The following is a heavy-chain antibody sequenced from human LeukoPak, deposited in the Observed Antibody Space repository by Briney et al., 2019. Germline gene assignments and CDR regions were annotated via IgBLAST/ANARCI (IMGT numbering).Heavy chain of an antibody. J-gene: IGHJ6*03. Sequence: GASVKVSCKASGYTFTSYDINWVRQATGQGLEWMGWMNPNSGNTGYAQKFQGRVTNTRNTSISTAYMVLSNLRSEDTAVYYCARGRATTKDYYYMDVWGKGTTVTVSS. CDR3: ARGRATTKDYYYMDV. CDR2: MNPNSGNT. CDR1: GYTFTSYD. D-gene: IGHD5-12*01. V-gene: IGHV1-8*01.